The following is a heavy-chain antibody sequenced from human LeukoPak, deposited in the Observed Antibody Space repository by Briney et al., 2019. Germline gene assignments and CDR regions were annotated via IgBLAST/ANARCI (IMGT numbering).Heavy chain of an antibody. CDR1: GYTFTSYD. D-gene: IGHD2-15*01. Sequence: ASVKVSCKASGYTFTSYDINWVRQATGQGLEWLGWMNPNSGNTGYAQKFQGRVTMTRNSSITTAYMELSSLRSEDTAVYYCARRHGRCSDGSCYYPDYWGQGTLVTVSS. CDR3: ARRHGRCSDGSCYYPDY. CDR2: MNPNSGNT. J-gene: IGHJ4*02. V-gene: IGHV1-8*01.